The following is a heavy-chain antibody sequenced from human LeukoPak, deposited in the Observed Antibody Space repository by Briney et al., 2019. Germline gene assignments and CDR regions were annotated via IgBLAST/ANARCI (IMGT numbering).Heavy chain of an antibody. CDR2: ISYDGSNK. D-gene: IGHD3-9*01. Sequence: GGSLRLSCAASGFSFSSYGMHWVRQAPGKGLEWVAVISYDGSNKYYADSVKGRFTISRDNSKNTLYLQMNSLRAEDTAVYYCTRDLMDYDVSTGLHHYYMDVWGQGTTVTVSS. J-gene: IGHJ6*02. CDR3: TRDLMDYDVSTGLHHYYMDV. CDR1: GFSFSSYG. V-gene: IGHV3-30*03.